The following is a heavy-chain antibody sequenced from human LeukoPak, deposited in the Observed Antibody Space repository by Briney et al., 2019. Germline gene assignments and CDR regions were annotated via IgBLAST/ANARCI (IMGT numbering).Heavy chain of an antibody. J-gene: IGHJ4*02. CDR2: IYHSGST. V-gene: IGHV4-30-2*01. Sequence: SQTLSLTCTVSGGSISSGGYYWSWIRQPPGKGLEWIGYIYHSGSTYYNPSLKSRVTISVDRSKNQFSLKLSSVIAADTAVYYCARDEGGFDYWGQGTLVTVSS. D-gene: IGHD3-16*01. CDR3: ARDEGGFDY. CDR1: GGSISSGGYY.